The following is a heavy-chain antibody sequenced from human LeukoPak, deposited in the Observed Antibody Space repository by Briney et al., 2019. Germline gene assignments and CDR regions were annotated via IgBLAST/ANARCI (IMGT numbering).Heavy chain of an antibody. D-gene: IGHD2-21*02. CDR2: INPNSGGT. CDR3: ARHPEAYCGGDCYNNWFDP. Sequence: ASVKVSCKASGYTFTGYYMHWVRQAPGQGLEWMGWINPNSGGTNYAQKFQGRVTMTRDTSISTAYMELSRLRSDDTAVYYCARHPEAYCGGDCYNNWFDPWGQGTLVTVSS. CDR1: GYTFTGYY. V-gene: IGHV1-2*02. J-gene: IGHJ5*02.